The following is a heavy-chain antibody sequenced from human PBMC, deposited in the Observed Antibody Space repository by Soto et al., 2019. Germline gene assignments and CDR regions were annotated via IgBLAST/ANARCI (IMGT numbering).Heavy chain of an antibody. CDR2: IIPIFGTA. CDR1: GGTFSSYA. J-gene: IGHJ6*02. CDR3: ARSSTTHYYYYGMDV. Sequence: RASVKVSCKASGGTFSSYAISWVRQAPGQGLEWMGGIIPIFGTANYAQKFQGRVTITADESTSTAYMELSSLRSEDTAVYYCARSSTTHYYYYGMDVWGQGTTVTVSS. V-gene: IGHV1-69*13. D-gene: IGHD5-12*01.